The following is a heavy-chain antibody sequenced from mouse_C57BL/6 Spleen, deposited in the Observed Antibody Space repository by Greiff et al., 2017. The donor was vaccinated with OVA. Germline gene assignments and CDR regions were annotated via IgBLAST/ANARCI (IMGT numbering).Heavy chain of an antibody. CDR3: ARGSSYWFAD. V-gene: IGHV1-59*01. D-gene: IGHD1-1*01. J-gene: IGHJ3*01. Sequence: QVQLQQPGAELVRPGPSVKLSCKASGYTFTSYWMHWVKQRPGQGLEWIGVIDPYDSYTKYNQKFKGKATLTVDKSSSTAYMQLSSLTSEDSAVYYCARGSSYWFADWGQGTLVTVSA. CDR2: IDPYDSYT. CDR1: GYTFTSYW.